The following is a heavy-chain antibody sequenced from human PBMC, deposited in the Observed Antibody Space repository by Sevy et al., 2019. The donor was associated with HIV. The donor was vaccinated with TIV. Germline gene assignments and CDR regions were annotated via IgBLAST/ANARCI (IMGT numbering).Heavy chain of an antibody. Sequence: GGSLRLSCAASGFSFGDYAMHWVRQAPGKGLELVSGISWNSVSLDYADSVKGRFTISRDNAKNSLFLQMNRLRSEDTALYYCAKDNRPATMSNSSYYYYGMDVWGQGTTVTVSS. J-gene: IGHJ6*02. V-gene: IGHV3-9*01. CDR1: GFSFGDYA. CDR3: AKDNRPATMSNSSYYYYGMDV. CDR2: ISWNSVSL. D-gene: IGHD6-6*01.